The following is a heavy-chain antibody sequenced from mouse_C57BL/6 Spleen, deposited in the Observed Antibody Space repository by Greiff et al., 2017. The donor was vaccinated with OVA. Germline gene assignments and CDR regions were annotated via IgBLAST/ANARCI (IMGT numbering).Heavy chain of an antibody. CDR3: ARGGNSNLAY. CDR1: GYSITSGYD. D-gene: IGHD2-5*01. V-gene: IGHV3-1*01. CDR2: ISYSGST. Sequence: EVQLQQSGPGMVKPSQSLSLTCTVTGYSITSGYDWHWIRHFPGNKLEWMGYISYSGSTNYNPSLKSRISITHDTSKNHFFLKLNSVTTEDTATYYCARGGNSNLAYWGQGTLVTVSA. J-gene: IGHJ3*01.